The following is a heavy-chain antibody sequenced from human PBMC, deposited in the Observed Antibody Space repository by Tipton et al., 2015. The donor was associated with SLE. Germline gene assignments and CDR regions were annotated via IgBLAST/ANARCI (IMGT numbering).Heavy chain of an antibody. CDR3: ARAGTFKVSGLDY. J-gene: IGHJ4*02. V-gene: IGHV1-46*01. D-gene: IGHD3-10*01. CDR2: INPSGGST. Sequence: QSGAEVKKPGSSVKVSCKASGGTFSSYAISWVRQAPGQGLEWMGIINPSGGSTSYAQKFQGRVTMTRDTSTSTVYMELSSLRSEDTAVYYCARAGTFKVSGLDYWGQGTLVTVSS. CDR1: GGTFSSYA.